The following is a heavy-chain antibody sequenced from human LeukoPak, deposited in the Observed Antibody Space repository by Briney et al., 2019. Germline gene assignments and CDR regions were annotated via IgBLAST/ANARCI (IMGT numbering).Heavy chain of an antibody. CDR1: GFTFSSYA. Sequence: PGGSLRLSCAASGFTFSSYAMSWVRQAPGKGLEWVSSITTGRNSIYYADSGKGRFTISRDNAKNSLYLQMNSLRAEDTAVYYCARSISWYDGGFDYWGQGTLVTVSS. J-gene: IGHJ4*02. D-gene: IGHD6-13*01. CDR3: ARSISWYDGGFDY. V-gene: IGHV3-21*06. CDR2: ITTGRNSI.